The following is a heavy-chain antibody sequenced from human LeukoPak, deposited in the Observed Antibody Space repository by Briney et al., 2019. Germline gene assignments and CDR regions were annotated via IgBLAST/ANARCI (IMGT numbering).Heavy chain of an antibody. CDR3: ARKSVAVAGPLDY. Sequence: GGSLRLSCAASGFTFSNHGMNWVRQAPGRGLEWVSSISSSSSYIYYADSLKGRFTISRDNAKNSLYLQMNSLRAEDTAVYYCARKSVAVAGPLDYWGQGTLVTVSS. CDR1: GFTFSNHG. J-gene: IGHJ4*02. D-gene: IGHD6-19*01. CDR2: ISSSSSYI. V-gene: IGHV3-21*01.